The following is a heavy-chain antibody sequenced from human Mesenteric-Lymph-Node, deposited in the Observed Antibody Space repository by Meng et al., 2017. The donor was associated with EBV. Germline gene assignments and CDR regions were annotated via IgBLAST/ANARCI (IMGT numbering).Heavy chain of an antibody. V-gene: IGHV1-24*01. J-gene: IGHJ4*02. Sequence: QGQLVKPGAEVKKPGASVKVSCKVSGYTLSELSMHWVRQAPGKGLEWMGGLDLTDGERIYAQKFQGRVTMTEDTSTDTAYMELSSLRSEDTAVYYCATGDYGRDVFDYWGQGTLVTVSS. CDR3: ATGDYGRDVFDY. D-gene: IGHD3-16*01. CDR1: GYTLSELS. CDR2: LDLTDGER.